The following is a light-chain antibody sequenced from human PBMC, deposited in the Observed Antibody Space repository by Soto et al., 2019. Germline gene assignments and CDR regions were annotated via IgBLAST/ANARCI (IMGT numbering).Light chain of an antibody. CDR1: QGISSY. Sequence: AIRITQSPSSLSASTGDRVTITCRASQGISSYLAWYQQKPGKAPKLLIYAASTLQSGVPSRFSGSGSGTDFTPTISCLQSEDFATYYCQQYYSYPLTFGGGTKVDIK. CDR2: AAS. V-gene: IGKV1-8*01. CDR3: QQYYSYPLT. J-gene: IGKJ4*01.